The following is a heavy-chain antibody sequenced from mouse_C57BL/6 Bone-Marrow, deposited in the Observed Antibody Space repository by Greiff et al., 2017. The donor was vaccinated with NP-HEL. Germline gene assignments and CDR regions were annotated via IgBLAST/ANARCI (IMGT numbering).Heavy chain of an antibody. Sequence: VKLVESGPGLVAPSQSLSITCTVSGFSLTSYGVDWVRQSPGKGLEWLGVIWGVGSTNYNSALKSRLSISKDNSKSQVFLKMNSLQTDDTAMYYCASRGYSNFPWFAYWGQGTLVTVSA. D-gene: IGHD2-5*01. CDR1: GFSLTSYG. CDR2: IWGVGST. CDR3: ASRGYSNFPWFAY. V-gene: IGHV2-6*01. J-gene: IGHJ3*01.